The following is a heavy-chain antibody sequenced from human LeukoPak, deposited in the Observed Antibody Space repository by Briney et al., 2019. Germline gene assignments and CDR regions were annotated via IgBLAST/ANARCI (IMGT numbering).Heavy chain of an antibody. V-gene: IGHV1-2*02. CDR1: GYTFTGYY. J-gene: IGHJ4*02. Sequence: GASVKVSCKASGYTFTGYYMHWVRQDPGERLEWMGWVNPNSGGPNYAQKFQARVTMTRDTSISTAYMELSRLRSDDTAVYYCARAILRYSSGWYPGYWGQGTLVTVSS. D-gene: IGHD6-19*01. CDR2: VNPNSGGP. CDR3: ARAILRYSSGWYPGY.